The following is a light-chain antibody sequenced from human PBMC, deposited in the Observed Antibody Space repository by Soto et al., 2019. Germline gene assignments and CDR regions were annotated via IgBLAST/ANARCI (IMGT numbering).Light chain of an antibody. CDR2: DLS. Sequence: QSALTQPRSVSGSPGQSVTISCTGTSSDVGGYNYVSWYQQHPGKAPKVMIYDLSQRPSGVPDRFSGSKSGNMASLTISGLQAEDEADYYCCSYADTYTWVFGGGTKLTVL. CDR3: CSYADTYTWV. V-gene: IGLV2-11*01. J-gene: IGLJ3*02. CDR1: SSDVGGYNY.